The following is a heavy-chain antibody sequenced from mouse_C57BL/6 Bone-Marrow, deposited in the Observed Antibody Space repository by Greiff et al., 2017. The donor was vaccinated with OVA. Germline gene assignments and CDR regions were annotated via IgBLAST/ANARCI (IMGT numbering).Heavy chain of an antibody. CDR2: IDPSDSET. V-gene: IGHV1-52*01. Sequence: VQLQQSGAELVRPGSSVKLSCKASGYTFTSYWMHWVKQRPIQGLEWIGNIDPSDSETHYNQKFKDKATLTVDKSSSTAYMQLSSLTSEDSAVYYCARVHGYDAMDYWGQGTSVTVSS. CDR1: GYTFTSYW. J-gene: IGHJ4*01. CDR3: ARVHGYDAMDY.